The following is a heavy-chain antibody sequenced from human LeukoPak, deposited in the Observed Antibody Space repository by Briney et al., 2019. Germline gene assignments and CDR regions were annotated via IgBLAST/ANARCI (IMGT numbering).Heavy chain of an antibody. CDR2: IYYSGST. D-gene: IGHD5-24*01. CDR3: ARDGYNSHFDY. V-gene: IGHV4-39*07. CDR1: GGSISSSSYY. Sequence: SETLSLTCTVSGGSISSSSYYWGWIRQPPGKGLEWIGSIYYSGSTYYNPSLKSRVTISVDTSKNQFSLKLSSVTAADTAVYYCARDGYNSHFDYWGQGTLVTVSS. J-gene: IGHJ4*02.